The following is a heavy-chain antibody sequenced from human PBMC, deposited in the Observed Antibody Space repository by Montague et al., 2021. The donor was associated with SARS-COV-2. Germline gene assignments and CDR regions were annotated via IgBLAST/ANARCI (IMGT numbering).Heavy chain of an antibody. Sequence: SETLSLTCVVSGDSISTDNWWTWVRLPPGKGLEWVGGIYHTGSTKYKPSLKSRVSMSVDKSWNQFSLRLTSVTAADTAVYYCARHPLGYCSSTSCYVGWGQGTLVTVSS. CDR2: IYHTGST. V-gene: IGHV4-4*02. CDR3: ARHPLGYCSSTSCYVG. D-gene: IGHD2-2*01. CDR1: GDSISTDNW. J-gene: IGHJ4*02.